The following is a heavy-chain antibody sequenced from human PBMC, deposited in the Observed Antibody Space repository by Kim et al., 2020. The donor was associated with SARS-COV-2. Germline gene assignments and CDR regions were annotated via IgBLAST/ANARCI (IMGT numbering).Heavy chain of an antibody. V-gene: IGHV3-9*01. J-gene: IGHJ4*02. Sequence: GGSLRLSCAASGFTFDDYAMNWVRQAPGKGLEWVSGISWNGGSIDYADSVKGRFTISRDNAKNTLYLQMNSLRAEDTALYYCAKDTLYGDYVVGGGPGFDYWGQGTLVTVSS. CDR2: ISWNGGSI. CDR3: AKDTLYGDYVVGGGPGFDY. D-gene: IGHD4-17*01. CDR1: GFTFDDYA.